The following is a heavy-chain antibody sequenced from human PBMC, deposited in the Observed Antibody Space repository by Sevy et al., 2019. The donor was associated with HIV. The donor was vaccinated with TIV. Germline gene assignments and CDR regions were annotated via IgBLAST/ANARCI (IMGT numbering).Heavy chain of an antibody. J-gene: IGHJ6*02. CDR1: GFNVNDNY. V-gene: IGHV3-53*01. Sequence: GGSLRLSCAASGFNVNDNYMTWVRQAPGKGLEWVSIIHADGSSYYADSVKGRFTMSRDDSKNIVNLQMNSLRADDTAVYYCARDRRFCDNECYLYYYYGMDVWGQGTAVTVSS. CDR2: IHADGSS. CDR3: ARDRRFCDNECYLYYYYGMDV. D-gene: IGHD3-16*02.